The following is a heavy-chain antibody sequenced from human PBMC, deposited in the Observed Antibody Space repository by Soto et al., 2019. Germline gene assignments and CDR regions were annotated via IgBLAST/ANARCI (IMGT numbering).Heavy chain of an antibody. D-gene: IGHD2-21*01. J-gene: IGHJ6*02. CDR2: INSDGTIS. CDR1: GFTFSSYW. CDR3: ARLSGDHSAFFSYGMDA. V-gene: IGHV3-74*01. Sequence: GGSLRLSCAASGFTFSSYWMNWVRPAQGKGPDWLSGINSDGTISSYADSVKGRFTISRDNARNTLSLQMNSLRADDTAVYYCARLSGDHSAFFSYGMDAWGQGTTVTVSS.